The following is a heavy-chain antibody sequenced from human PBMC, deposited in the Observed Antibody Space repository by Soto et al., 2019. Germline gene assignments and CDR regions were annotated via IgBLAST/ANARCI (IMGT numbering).Heavy chain of an antibody. Sequence: SETLSLTCTVSGDSISSYYWSWIRQPPGKGLEWIGYIYYSGSTNYNPSLKSRVTISVDTSKNQFSLKLSSVTAADTAVYYCARESPDYGDYVADYWGQGTLVTVSS. V-gene: IGHV4-59*01. CDR1: GDSISSYY. CDR3: ARESPDYGDYVADY. J-gene: IGHJ4*02. CDR2: IYYSGST. D-gene: IGHD4-17*01.